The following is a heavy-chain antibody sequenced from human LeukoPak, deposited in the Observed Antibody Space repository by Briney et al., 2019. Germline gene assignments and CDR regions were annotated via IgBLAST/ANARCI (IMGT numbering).Heavy chain of an antibody. J-gene: IGHJ4*02. D-gene: IGHD4-17*01. V-gene: IGHV1-2*02. CDR2: INPNSGGT. CDR3: ARDQRSRRPPFDY. CDR1: GYTFTGYY. Sequence: ASVKVSCKASGYTFTGYYMHWVRQAPGQGLEWMGWINPNSGGTNYAQKFQGRVTMTRDTSISTAYMELSRLRSDDTAVYYCARDQRSRRPPFDYWGQGTLVTVSS.